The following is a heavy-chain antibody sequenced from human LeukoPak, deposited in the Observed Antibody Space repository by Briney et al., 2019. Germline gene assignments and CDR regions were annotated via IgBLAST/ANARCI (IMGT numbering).Heavy chain of an antibody. D-gene: IGHD2-15*01. J-gene: IGHJ4*02. CDR3: AVPVVAVRGGFDY. CDR2: IYYSGST. CDR1: GGSISSSSYY. Sequence: PSETLSLTCTVSGGSISSSSYYWGWIRQPPGKGLEWIGSIYYSGSTYYNPSLKSRVTISVDTSKNQFSLKLSSVTAADTAVYYCAVPVVAVRGGFDYWGQGTLVTVSS. V-gene: IGHV4-39*01.